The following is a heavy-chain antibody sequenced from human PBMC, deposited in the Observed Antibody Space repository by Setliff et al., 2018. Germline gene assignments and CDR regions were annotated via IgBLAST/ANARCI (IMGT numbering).Heavy chain of an antibody. Sequence: GGSLRLSCAASGFTFSNHGMHWVRQSPGKGLEWVANVRFDGSYKNYAESVKGRFTISRDNSRNTLYLEMNSLRAEDTASYYCARDPNGDYVGAFDPWGQGIVVTV. V-gene: IGHV3-33*01. CDR1: GFTFSNHG. J-gene: IGHJ5*02. D-gene: IGHD4-17*01. CDR3: ARDPNGDYVGAFDP. CDR2: VRFDGSYK.